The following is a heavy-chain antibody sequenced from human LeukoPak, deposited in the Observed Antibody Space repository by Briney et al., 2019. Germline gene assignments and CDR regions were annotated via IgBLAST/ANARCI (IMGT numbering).Heavy chain of an antibody. CDR2: ITSGRGDT. V-gene: IGHV3-23*01. D-gene: IGHD5-18*01. CDR1: GFTFSSYD. CDR3: AKDSGRGYRRPDAFDI. Sequence: TGGSLRLSCAASGFTFSSYDMIWVRQIAGKGLEWVSTITSGRGDTSYAGSVKGRFTISRDNSKNTLYLQMNSLRAEDTAVYYCAKDSGRGYRRPDAFDIWGQGTMVTVSS. J-gene: IGHJ3*02.